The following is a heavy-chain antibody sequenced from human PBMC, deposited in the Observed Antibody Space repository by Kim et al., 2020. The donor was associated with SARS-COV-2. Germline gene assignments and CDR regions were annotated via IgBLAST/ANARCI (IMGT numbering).Heavy chain of an antibody. CDR2: IYYSGST. V-gene: IGHV4-39*01. D-gene: IGHD2-15*01. J-gene: IGHJ6*02. Sequence: SETLSLTCTVSGGSISSSSYYWGWIRQPPGKGLEWIGSIYYSGSTYYNPSLKSRVTISVDTSKNQFSLKLSSVTAADTAVYYCARQGSWSVYYYYGMDVWGQGTTVTVSS. CDR3: ARQGSWSVYYYYGMDV. CDR1: GGSISSSSYY.